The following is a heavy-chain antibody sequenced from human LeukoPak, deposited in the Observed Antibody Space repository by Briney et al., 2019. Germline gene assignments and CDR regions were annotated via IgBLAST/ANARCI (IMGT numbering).Heavy chain of an antibody. J-gene: IGHJ4*02. CDR3: ASAQLGGEAGSELRFLEWFHQPQYYFDY. Sequence: SVKVSCKASGGTFSSYAISWVRQAPGQGLEWMGRIIPIFGTAKYAQKFQGRVTITTDESTSTAYMELSSLRSEDTAVYYCASAQLGGEAGSELRFLEWFHQPQYYFDYWGPGTLVTVSS. D-gene: IGHD3-3*01. CDR1: GGTFSSYA. V-gene: IGHV1-69*05. CDR2: IIPIFGTA.